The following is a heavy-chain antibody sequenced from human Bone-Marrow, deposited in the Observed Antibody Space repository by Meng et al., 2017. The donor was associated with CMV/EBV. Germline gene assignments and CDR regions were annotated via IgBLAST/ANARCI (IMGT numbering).Heavy chain of an antibody. J-gene: IGHJ6*01. D-gene: IGHD1-26*01. V-gene: IGHV3-7*01. CDR1: GFNFSSYW. Sequence: GESLKISCSASGFNFSSYWMSWVRQAPGKGLEWVANIKQDGSEKYYVVCVKGRFTISRDNAKKSLYLQMKSLRAEDTAVEYCARTPWGASPLGADYGMDVCTQGTTVTVSS. CDR3: ARTPWGASPLGADYGMDV. CDR2: IKQDGSEK.